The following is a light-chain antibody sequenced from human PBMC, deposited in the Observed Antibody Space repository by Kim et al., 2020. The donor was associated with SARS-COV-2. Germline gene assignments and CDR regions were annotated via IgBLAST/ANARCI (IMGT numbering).Light chain of an antibody. CDR1: SSDVGGYNY. CDR2: DVS. CDR3: SSYTNSSTRV. J-gene: IGLJ2*01. Sequence: QSALTQPASVSGSTGQSITISCTGTSSDVGGYNYVCWYQQHPGKAPKLMIYDVSNRPSGVSNRFSGSKSGNTASLTISGLQAEDEAGYYCSSYTNSSTRVFGGGTQLTVL. V-gene: IGLV2-14*03.